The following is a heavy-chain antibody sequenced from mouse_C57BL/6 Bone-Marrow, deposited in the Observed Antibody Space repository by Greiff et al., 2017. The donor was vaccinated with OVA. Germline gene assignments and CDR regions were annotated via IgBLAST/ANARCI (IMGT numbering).Heavy chain of an antibody. V-gene: IGHV3-6*01. CDR3: AKGETGYYAMDY. Sequence: EVKLMESGPGLVKPSQSLSLTCSVTGYSITSGYYWNWIRQFPGNKLEWMGYISYDGSNNYNPSLKNRISITRDTSKNQFFLKLNSVTTEDTATYYCAKGETGYYAMDYWGQGTSVTVSS. CDR2: ISYDGSN. CDR1: GYSITSGYY. D-gene: IGHD4-1*01. J-gene: IGHJ4*01.